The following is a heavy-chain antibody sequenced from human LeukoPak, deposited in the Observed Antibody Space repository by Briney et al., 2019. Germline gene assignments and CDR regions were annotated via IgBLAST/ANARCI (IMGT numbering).Heavy chain of an antibody. J-gene: IGHJ4*02. CDR3: ARGHYDILTGYYPYVWKYYFDY. D-gene: IGHD3-9*01. CDR2: INHSGST. V-gene: IGHV4-34*01. Sequence: SETLSLTCAVYGVSFSGYYWSWIRQPPGKGLEWIGEINHSGSTNYNPSLKSRVTISVDTSKNQFSLKLSSVTAADTAVYYCARGHYDILTGYYPYVWKYYFDYWGQGTLVTVSS. CDR1: GVSFSGYY.